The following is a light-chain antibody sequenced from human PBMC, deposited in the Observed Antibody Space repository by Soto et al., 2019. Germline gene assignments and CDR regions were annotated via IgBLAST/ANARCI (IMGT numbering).Light chain of an antibody. Sequence: QSVLTQPASVSGSPGQSITISCTGTSSDVGGYNYVSWCQQHPGKAPKLMIYDVSNRPSGVSNRFSGSKSGNMASLTISGLQAEDEADYYCSSYTSSSTLVVFGTGTKLTVL. V-gene: IGLV2-14*01. CDR2: DVS. CDR3: SSYTSSSTLVV. CDR1: SSDVGGYNY. J-gene: IGLJ1*01.